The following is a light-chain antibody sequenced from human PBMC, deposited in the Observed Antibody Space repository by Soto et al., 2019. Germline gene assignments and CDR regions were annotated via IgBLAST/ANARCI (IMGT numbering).Light chain of an antibody. CDR1: QGVTTN. CDR2: DVS. CDR3: QQYNNWPFS. V-gene: IGKV3-15*01. Sequence: EIVMTDSPASLCVSRGERFTLSCRAVQGVTTNFAWYQQKSGQSPRLLIYDVSTRATGVPARFSGTGSETDFTLTISGLQSEDSAVYFCQQYNNWPFSFGQGTRLEIK. J-gene: IGKJ5*01.